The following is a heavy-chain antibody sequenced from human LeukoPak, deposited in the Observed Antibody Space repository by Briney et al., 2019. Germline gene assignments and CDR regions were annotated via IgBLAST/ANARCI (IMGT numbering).Heavy chain of an antibody. J-gene: IGHJ3*02. D-gene: IGHD4-17*01. CDR3: ARGAPYDYGVNDAFDI. V-gene: IGHV1-69*13. CDR2: IIPIFGTA. CDR1: GGTFSSYA. Sequence: SVKVSCKASGGTFSSYAISWVRQAPGQGLEWMGGIIPIFGTANYAQKFQGRVTITADESTSTAYLELSSLRSEDTAVYYCARGAPYDYGVNDAFDIWGQGTMVTVSS.